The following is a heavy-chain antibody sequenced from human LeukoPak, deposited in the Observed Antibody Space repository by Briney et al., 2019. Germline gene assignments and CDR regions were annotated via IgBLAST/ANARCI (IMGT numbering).Heavy chain of an antibody. Sequence: GGSLRLSCAASGFTFSTYNMNWVRQAPGKGLEWVSSISSSSSYIYYADSVKGRFTISRDNAKNSLYLQMNSLRAEDTAVYYCAREGELWFGELWPNYYYYYYMDVWGKGTTVTISS. CDR2: ISSSSSYI. CDR1: GFTFSTYN. V-gene: IGHV3-21*01. J-gene: IGHJ6*03. CDR3: AREGELWFGELWPNYYYYYYMDV. D-gene: IGHD3-10*01.